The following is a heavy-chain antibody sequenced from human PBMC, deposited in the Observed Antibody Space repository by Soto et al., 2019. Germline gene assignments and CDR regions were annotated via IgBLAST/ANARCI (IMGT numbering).Heavy chain of an antibody. CDR3: AKDGRRYCSGGSCYSGY. CDR1: GFTFSSYG. CDR2: ISYDGSNK. V-gene: IGHV3-30*18. J-gene: IGHJ4*02. D-gene: IGHD2-15*01. Sequence: QVQLVESGGGVVQPGRSLRLSCAASGFTFSSYGMHWVRQAPGKGLEWVAVISYDGSNKYYADSVKGRFTISRDNSKNTLYLQMNSLRAEDTAVYYCAKDGRRYCSGGSCYSGYWGQGTLVTVSS.